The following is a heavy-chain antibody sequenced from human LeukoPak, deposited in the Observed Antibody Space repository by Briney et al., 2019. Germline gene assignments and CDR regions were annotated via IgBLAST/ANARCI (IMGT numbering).Heavy chain of an antibody. Sequence: ASVKVSCKASGYTFTSYDINWVRQATGQGLEWMGWMNPNSGNTGYAQKFQGRVTMTRNTSISTAYMELSSLRSEDTAVYYCARGSIAVAGTDYWGQGTLVTVSP. CDR2: MNPNSGNT. V-gene: IGHV1-8*01. CDR1: GYTFTSYD. J-gene: IGHJ4*02. CDR3: ARGSIAVAGTDY. D-gene: IGHD6-19*01.